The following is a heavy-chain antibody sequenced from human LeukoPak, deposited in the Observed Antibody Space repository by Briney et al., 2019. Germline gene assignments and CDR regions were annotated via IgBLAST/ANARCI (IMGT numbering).Heavy chain of an antibody. CDR2: IYSSGSTT. V-gene: IGHV3-48*03. D-gene: IGHD4-17*01. Sequence: GGSLRLSCVASGFTFRSYEMNWVRQAPGKGLEWIAYIYSSGSTTYYADSVKGRFTISRDNAKNSLYLQMNSLRVEDTAVYYCVRGGHGAYGRGSWGQGTLLTVSS. CDR1: GFTFRSYE. CDR3: VRGGHGAYGRGS. J-gene: IGHJ5*02.